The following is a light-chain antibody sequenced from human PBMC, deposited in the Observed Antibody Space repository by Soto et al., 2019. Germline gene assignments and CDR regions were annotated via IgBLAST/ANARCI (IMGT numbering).Light chain of an antibody. V-gene: IGLV1-47*02. CDR2: SNN. CDR3: AAWDDSLSGYV. CDR1: SSNIGSNY. J-gene: IGLJ1*01. Sequence: SVLTHPPSPSGTPGQRVTISCSGSSSNIGSNYVYWYQQLPGTAPKLLIYSNNQRPSGVPDRFSGSKSGTSASLAISGLRSEDEADYYCAAWDDSLSGYVFGTGTKGTVL.